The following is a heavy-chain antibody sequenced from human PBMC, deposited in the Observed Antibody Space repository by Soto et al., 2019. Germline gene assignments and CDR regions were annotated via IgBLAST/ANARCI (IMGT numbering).Heavy chain of an antibody. V-gene: IGHV3-15*01. CDR2: VKRKTNGGAT. CDR3: ATCYGSGTDCQEDYLAF. D-gene: IGHD3-10*01. Sequence: EVQLVESGGGLVEPGGSLRLSCATSGFLFTNAWMSWVRQAPGKGLEWVGRVKRKTNGGATDYAAPVKDRFNISRDDSKNTRYLQMNNLNTEDTAVYYCATCYGSGTDCQEDYLAFWGQGTPVTVSS. J-gene: IGHJ4*02. CDR1: GFLFTNAW.